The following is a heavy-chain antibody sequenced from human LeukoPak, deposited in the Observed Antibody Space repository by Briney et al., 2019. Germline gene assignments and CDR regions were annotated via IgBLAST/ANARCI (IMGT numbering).Heavy chain of an antibody. CDR1: GGSFSGYY. Sequence: TPETLSLTCAVYGGSFSGYYWSWIRQPPGKGLEWIGEINHSGSTNYNPSLKSRVTISVDTSKNQFSLKLSSVTAADTAVYYCARGEITMIVVATSCYFDYWGQGTLVTVSS. V-gene: IGHV4-34*01. J-gene: IGHJ4*02. D-gene: IGHD3-22*01. CDR2: INHSGST. CDR3: ARGEITMIVVATSCYFDY.